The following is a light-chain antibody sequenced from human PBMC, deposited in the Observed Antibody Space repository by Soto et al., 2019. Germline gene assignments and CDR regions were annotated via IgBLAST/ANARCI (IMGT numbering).Light chain of an antibody. J-gene: IGKJ5*01. CDR1: QTVPSR. Sequence: EIVLTQSPATLSVSPGEGGAPXCRASQTVPSRIAWYQQKPGQAPTLLIYGASTRATGVPDRFSGTGSGTEFTLTISNLKSEDYAVYYCQQYKSWPPITFGQGTRWRL. CDR3: QQYKSWPPIT. V-gene: IGKV3-15*01. CDR2: GAS.